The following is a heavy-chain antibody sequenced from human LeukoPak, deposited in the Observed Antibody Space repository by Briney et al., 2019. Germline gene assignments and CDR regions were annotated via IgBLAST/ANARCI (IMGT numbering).Heavy chain of an antibody. V-gene: IGHV3-23*01. D-gene: IGHD1-1*01. Sequence: GGSLRLSCVVSGFTFSSYSMSWVRQAPGKGLEWVSAISGSGDSTYYADSVKGRFTISRDNSKNTLYLQMNSLRVEDTAVYYCAKNDGNLPYYYYYMDVWGKGTTVTVSS. CDR3: AKNDGNLPYYYYYMDV. CDR1: GFTFSSYS. CDR2: ISGSGDST. J-gene: IGHJ6*03.